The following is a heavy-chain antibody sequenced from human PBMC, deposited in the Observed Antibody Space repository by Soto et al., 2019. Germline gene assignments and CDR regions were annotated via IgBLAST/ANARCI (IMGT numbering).Heavy chain of an antibody. V-gene: IGHV3-21*01. CDR2: ISSSSSYI. J-gene: IGHJ4*02. Sequence: EVQLVESGGGLVKPGGSLRLSCAASGFTFSSYSMNWVRQAPGKGLEWVSSISSSSSYIYYADSVKGRFTISRDNAKNSLYLQMNSLRAEDTAVYYCARDLIRYSGYDPGYWAQGTLVTVSS. CDR3: ARDLIRYSGYDPGY. D-gene: IGHD5-12*01. CDR1: GFTFSSYS.